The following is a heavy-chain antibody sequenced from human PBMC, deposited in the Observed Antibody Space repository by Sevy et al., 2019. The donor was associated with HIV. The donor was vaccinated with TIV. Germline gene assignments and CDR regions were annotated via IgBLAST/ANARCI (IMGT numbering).Heavy chain of an antibody. V-gene: IGHV3-30*18. CDR1: GFTFSSYG. CDR3: AKDGGKRWLQLGAFDI. Sequence: GGSLRLSCAASGFTFSSYGMHWVRQAPGKGLEGVAVISYEGSNKYYADSVKVRFTISSDNSKNTLYLQMNSLRAEDTAVYYCAKDGGKRWLQLGAFDIWGQGTMVTVSS. J-gene: IGHJ3*02. CDR2: ISYEGSNK. D-gene: IGHD5-12*01.